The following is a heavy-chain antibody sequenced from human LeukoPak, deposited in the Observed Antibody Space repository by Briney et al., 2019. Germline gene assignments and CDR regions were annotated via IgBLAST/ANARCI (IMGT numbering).Heavy chain of an antibody. D-gene: IGHD6-19*01. CDR2: ISSSSSNI. V-gene: IGHV3-48*01. Sequence: GGSLRLSCAASGFTFSSYSMNWVRQAPGKGLEWVSYISSSSSNIYYADSVKGRFTISRDNSKDTLYLQMNSLRAEDTAVYYCAKDISSGWPSWFDPWGQGTLVTVSS. CDR1: GFTFSSYS. J-gene: IGHJ5*02. CDR3: AKDISSGWPSWFDP.